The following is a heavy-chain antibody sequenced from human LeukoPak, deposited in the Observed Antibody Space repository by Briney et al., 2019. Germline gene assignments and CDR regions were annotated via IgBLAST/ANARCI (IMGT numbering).Heavy chain of an antibody. Sequence: APVKVSCRASGYTFTSYYMHWVRQAPGQGLEWMGIINPSGGSTSYAQKFQGRVTMTRDTSTSTVYMELSSLRSEDTAVYYCARARYQLLGGYYMDVWGKGTTVTISS. CDR3: ARARYQLLGGYYMDV. D-gene: IGHD2-2*01. J-gene: IGHJ6*03. CDR2: INPSGGST. V-gene: IGHV1-46*01. CDR1: GYTFTSYY.